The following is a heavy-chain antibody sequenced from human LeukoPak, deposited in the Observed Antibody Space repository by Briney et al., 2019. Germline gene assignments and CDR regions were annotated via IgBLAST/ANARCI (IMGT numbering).Heavy chain of an antibody. CDR1: GFTFSSYS. V-gene: IGHV3-21*01. CDR3: ASSGYSYGFDY. Sequence: GGSLRLSCAASGFTFSSYSMYWVRQAPGKVLEWVSSISGSSSYIYYADSVKGRFTISRDNAKNSLYLQMNSLRAEDTAVYYCASSGYSYGFDYWGQGTLVTVSS. D-gene: IGHD5-18*01. J-gene: IGHJ4*02. CDR2: ISGSSSYI.